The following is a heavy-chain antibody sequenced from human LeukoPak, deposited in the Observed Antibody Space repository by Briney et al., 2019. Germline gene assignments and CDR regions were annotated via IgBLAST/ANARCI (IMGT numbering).Heavy chain of an antibody. CDR3: AKKEGYSYGYTVDY. V-gene: IGHV3-23*01. CDR2: ISVRGGST. Sequence: GGSLRLSCAASGFAFSSYAMSWVPQAPGKGLEWVSAISVRGGSTYYADSVKGRFPISRDNSKNTLYLQMNSPRAEDTAVYYCAKKEGYSYGYTVDYWGQGTLVTVSS. CDR1: GFAFSSYA. J-gene: IGHJ4*02. D-gene: IGHD5-18*01.